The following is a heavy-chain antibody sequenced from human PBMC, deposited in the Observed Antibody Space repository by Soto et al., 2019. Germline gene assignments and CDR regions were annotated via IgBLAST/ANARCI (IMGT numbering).Heavy chain of an antibody. V-gene: IGHV1-2*02. D-gene: IGHD1-26*01. CDR2: ISPNSGDT. Sequence: QVQLVQSGTEVKRPGDSVKVSCKASGYTFTGYYVHWVRQAPGQGREWMGWISPNSGDTYLAQRFQGRVTMNRDTSRGTAYMEQRGLTSDDKAEYYCAKGGAIVAAGTRVSLYYAMDVGGQGTTVTVSS. J-gene: IGHJ6*02. CDR3: AKGGAIVAAGTRVSLYYAMDV. CDR1: GYTFTGYY.